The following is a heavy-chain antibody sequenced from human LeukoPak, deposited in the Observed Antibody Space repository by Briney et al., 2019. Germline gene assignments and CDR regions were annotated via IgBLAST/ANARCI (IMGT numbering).Heavy chain of an antibody. D-gene: IGHD6-13*01. CDR2: INPSGGRT. CDR3: ARDLAIAAAPYGMDV. Sequence: GASVKVSCKASGYTFTRYYLHWVRQAPGQGLEWMGIINPSGGRTNNAQQFQGRVTMTRDTSTSTVYMQLSSLRSEDTAVYYSARDLAIAAAPYGMDVWGQGTTVTVSS. CDR1: GYTFTRYY. V-gene: IGHV1-46*01. J-gene: IGHJ6*02.